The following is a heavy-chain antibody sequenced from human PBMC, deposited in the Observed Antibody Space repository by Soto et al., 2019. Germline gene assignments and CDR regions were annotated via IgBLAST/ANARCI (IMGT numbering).Heavy chain of an antibody. CDR2: ISGSGTIA. J-gene: IGHJ3*02. D-gene: IGHD6-19*01. CDR1: GFVFSSYA. CDR3: AKTTDGWFSAFEI. Sequence: EVQLLESGGGLVQPGGSLRLSCAASGFVFSSYAMSWVRQAPGKGLEWVSAISGSGTIAYYADSVKGRFIFSRDNPKNTMYLQMNSLRAEDTAVYFCAKTTDGWFSAFEIWGQGTVVTVSS. V-gene: IGHV3-23*01.